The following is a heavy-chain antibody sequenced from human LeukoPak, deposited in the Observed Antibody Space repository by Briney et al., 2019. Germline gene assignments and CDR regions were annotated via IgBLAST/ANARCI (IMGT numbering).Heavy chain of an antibody. D-gene: IGHD6-19*01. V-gene: IGHV3-23*01. CDR1: GFTFSSYD. CDR3: ARLRSGWYVDY. J-gene: IGHJ4*02. Sequence: GGSLRRSCEASGFTFSSYDMNWVRQAPGKGLEWVSVISGSGGSTDYADSVKGRFSISRDNSKNTLYLQMNSLRAEDTAVYYCARLRSGWYVDYWGQGTLVTVSS. CDR2: ISGSGGST.